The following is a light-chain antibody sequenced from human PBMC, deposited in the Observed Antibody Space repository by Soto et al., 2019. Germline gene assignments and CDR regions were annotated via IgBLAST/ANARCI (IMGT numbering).Light chain of an antibody. Sequence: EIVLTQSPGTLSLSPGERATLSCRASQSVNNNYLAWYQHKPGQSPRLLIYAASIRARGIPDRFGGSGSGTDFTLTVSRLEPEDFAGYYCQQYGSAPWTFGQGTKVVI. J-gene: IGKJ1*01. CDR2: AAS. V-gene: IGKV3-20*01. CDR1: QSVNNNY. CDR3: QQYGSAPWT.